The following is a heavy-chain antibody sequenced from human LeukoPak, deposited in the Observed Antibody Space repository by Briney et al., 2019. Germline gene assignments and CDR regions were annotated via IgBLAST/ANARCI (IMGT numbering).Heavy chain of an antibody. CDR2: MNPNSGNT. Sequence: ASVKVSCKASGYTFSSDDINWVRQATGQGLEWMGWMNPNSGNTGYVQKFQGRVTMTRNTSTSTAYMELSSLRSDDTAVYYCAGAKTKVVVATVYYYYGMDVWGQGTTVTVSS. V-gene: IGHV1-8*01. J-gene: IGHJ6*02. D-gene: IGHD2-15*01. CDR1: GYTFSSDD. CDR3: AGAKTKVVVATVYYYYGMDV.